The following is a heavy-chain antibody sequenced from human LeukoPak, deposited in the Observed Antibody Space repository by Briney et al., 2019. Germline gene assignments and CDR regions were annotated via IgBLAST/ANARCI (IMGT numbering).Heavy chain of an antibody. Sequence: PSETLSLTCDVSGGSCDDYYCSWIRQPPGEGLEWIGEIHPHGIFYYNSSLMSRVTISIDTSKSQFSLRLTSVTAADTAFYYCARGRDRSKAGDLWGQGSLVTVSS. V-gene: IGHV4-34*01. CDR3: ARGRDRSKAGDL. CDR2: IHPHGIF. J-gene: IGHJ5*02. CDR1: GGSCDDYY. D-gene: IGHD5-24*01.